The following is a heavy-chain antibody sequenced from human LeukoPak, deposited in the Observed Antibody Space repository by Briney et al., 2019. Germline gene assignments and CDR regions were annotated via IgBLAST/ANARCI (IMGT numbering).Heavy chain of an antibody. CDR1: AYTFTTYG. CDR2: INPNSGGT. CDR3: ARDLRSSWYFLDY. V-gene: IGHV1-2*02. Sequence: ASVKVSCKAFAYTFTTYGITWVRQAPGQGLEWMGWINPNSGGTNYAQKFQGRVTMTRDTSISTAYMELSRLRSDDTAVYYCARDLRSSWYFLDYWGQGTLVTVSS. D-gene: IGHD6-13*01. J-gene: IGHJ4*02.